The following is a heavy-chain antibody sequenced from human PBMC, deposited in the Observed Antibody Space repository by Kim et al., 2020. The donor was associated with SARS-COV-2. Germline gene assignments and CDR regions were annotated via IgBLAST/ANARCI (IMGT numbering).Heavy chain of an antibody. CDR2: ISANNGHT. CDR3: ARDFDPILGTTGNIDY. Sequence: ASVKVSCKGSGYIFINYGVSWVRQAPGQGLEWLGWISANNGHTKSAQKIQGRVTMTTDTPTSTAYMELRSLRSDDTAVYYCARDFDPILGTTGNIDYWGQGTLVTVSS. CDR1: GYIFINYG. V-gene: IGHV1-18*01. D-gene: IGHD1-1*01. J-gene: IGHJ4*02.